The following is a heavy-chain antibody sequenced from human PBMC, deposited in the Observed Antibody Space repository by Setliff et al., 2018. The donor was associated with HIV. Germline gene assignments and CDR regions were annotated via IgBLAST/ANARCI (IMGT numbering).Heavy chain of an antibody. CDR2: IDVNKGNT. CDR1: GYTFTAYY. Sequence: ASVKVSCKTSGYTFTAYYIHWVRQAPGQGLEWMGWIDVNKGNTNYAEKFQGRVTLTTDTSTNTAYMEVRSLTSDDTAVYYCVRDGIIRTTRVFDYWGQGTLVTVSS. CDR3: VRDGIIRTTRVFDY. J-gene: IGHJ4*02. V-gene: IGHV1-18*04. D-gene: IGHD3-16*02.